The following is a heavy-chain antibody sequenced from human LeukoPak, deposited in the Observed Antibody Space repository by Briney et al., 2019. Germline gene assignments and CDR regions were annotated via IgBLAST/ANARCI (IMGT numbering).Heavy chain of an antibody. CDR2: FYHSGMT. CDR3: ARSTAVPRSFDV. V-gene: IGHV4-38-2*01. Sequence: PSETLSLTCPLSDSSISSDSYWGWIRQAPGKGLEWIGSFYHSGMTFYNPSLSTRVTVSLDTSKKHFSLNLSSVTAAVTAVYYGARSTAVPRSFDVWGQGTLVTVSS. CDR1: DSSISSDSY. D-gene: IGHD2-2*01. J-gene: IGHJ3*01.